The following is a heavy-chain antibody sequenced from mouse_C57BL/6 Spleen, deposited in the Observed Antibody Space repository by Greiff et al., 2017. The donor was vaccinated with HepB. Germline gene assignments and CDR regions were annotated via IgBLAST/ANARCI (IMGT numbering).Heavy chain of an antibody. CDR2: IDPETGGT. CDR1: GYTFTDYE. Sequence: QVHVKQSGAELVRPGASVTLSCKASGYTFTDYEMHWVKQTPVHGLEWIGAIDPETGGTAYNQKFKGKAILTADKSSSTAYMELRSLTSEDSAVYYCTRWTPAYWGQGTLVTVSA. CDR3: TRWTPAY. J-gene: IGHJ3*01. V-gene: IGHV1-15*01.